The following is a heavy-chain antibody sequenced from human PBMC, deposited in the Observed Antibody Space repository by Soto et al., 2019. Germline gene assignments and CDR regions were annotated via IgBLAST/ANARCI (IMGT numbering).Heavy chain of an antibody. V-gene: IGHV1-69*02. J-gene: IGHJ4*02. CDR2: IIPILGIA. CDR1: GGTFSSYT. Sequence: QVQLVQSGAEAKKPGSSVKVSCKASGGTFSSYTISWVRQAPGQGLEWMGRIIPILGIANYAQKFQGRVTITADKSTSTAYMELSSLRSEDRAVYYCARSPHLGNDILTGYNYWGQGTLVTVSS. D-gene: IGHD3-9*01. CDR3: ARSPHLGNDILTGYNY.